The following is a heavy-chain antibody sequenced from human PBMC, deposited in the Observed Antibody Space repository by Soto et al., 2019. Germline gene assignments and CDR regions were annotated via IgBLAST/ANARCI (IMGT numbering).Heavy chain of an antibody. J-gene: IGHJ4*02. CDR1: GGSVSVYY. CDR3: ARGVGSSPPQY. CDR2: IYASGSP. D-gene: IGHD1-26*01. V-gene: IGHV4-59*02. Sequence: SETLSLTCTISGGSVSVYYWSWIRHSTGQGIEWIGYIYASGSPYYNPSLRSRVTISADTSKNQISLKLTSPPAADTAVYYCARGVGSSPPQYWGRGTLVTVSS.